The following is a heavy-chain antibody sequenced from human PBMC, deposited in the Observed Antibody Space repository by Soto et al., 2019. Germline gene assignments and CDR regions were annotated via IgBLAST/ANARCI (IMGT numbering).Heavy chain of an antibody. Sequence: GGSLRLSCAASGLTFSSYGMHWVRQAPGKGLEWVAVIPYDGSNKYYVDSVKARFTISRENSKNTLYVEMNSLRAEDTAVYYCARNSGGSYYYGVDVWGQGTTVTVSS. J-gene: IGHJ6*02. D-gene: IGHD4-17*01. V-gene: IGHV3-30*03. CDR3: ARNSGGSYYYGVDV. CDR2: IPYDGSNK. CDR1: GLTFSSYG.